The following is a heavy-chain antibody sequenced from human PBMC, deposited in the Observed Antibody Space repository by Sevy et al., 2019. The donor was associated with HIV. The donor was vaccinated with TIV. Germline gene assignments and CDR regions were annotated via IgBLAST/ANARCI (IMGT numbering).Heavy chain of an antibody. CDR2: IYHTGST. Sequence: SETLYLTCTVSDDSISSGYYWGWIRQPPGKGLEWIGSIYHTGSTYYNPSLKSRVIISVDTSKNQFSLKLSSVTAADTAVYYCARRTIAARPRDYWGQGTLVTVSS. V-gene: IGHV4-38-2*02. D-gene: IGHD6-6*01. J-gene: IGHJ4*02. CDR1: DDSISSGYY. CDR3: ARRTIAARPRDY.